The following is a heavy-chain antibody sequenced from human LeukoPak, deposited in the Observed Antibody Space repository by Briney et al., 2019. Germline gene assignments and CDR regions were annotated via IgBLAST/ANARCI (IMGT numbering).Heavy chain of an antibody. J-gene: IGHJ4*02. Sequence: GRSLRLSCAASGFTFSNYGMHWVRQAPGKGLEWMAVISYDESDKYYADSVKGRFTISRDNAKNSLYLQMNSLRAEDTAVYYCARDLELSSTYDYWGQGTLVTVSS. CDR3: ARDLELSSTYDY. CDR1: GFTFSNYG. V-gene: IGHV3-30*03. CDR2: ISYDESDK. D-gene: IGHD2-2*01.